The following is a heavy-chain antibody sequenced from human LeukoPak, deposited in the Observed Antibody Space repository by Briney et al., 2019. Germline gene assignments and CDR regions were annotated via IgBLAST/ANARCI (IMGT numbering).Heavy chain of an antibody. D-gene: IGHD6-13*01. Sequence: ASVKVSCKASGYTFTGYYMHWVRQAPGQGLEWMGWINPNSGGTNYAQKFQVRVTMTRDTSISTAYMELSRLRSDDTAVYYCARDRASSSWTDTIMGHLDPWGQGTLVTVSS. CDR3: ARDRASSSWTDTIMGHLDP. CDR2: INPNSGGT. CDR1: GYTFTGYY. J-gene: IGHJ5*02. V-gene: IGHV1-2*02.